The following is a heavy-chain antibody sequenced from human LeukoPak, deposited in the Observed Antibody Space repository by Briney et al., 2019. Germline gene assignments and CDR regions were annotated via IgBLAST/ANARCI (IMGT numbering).Heavy chain of an antibody. CDR2: ISYDGSNK. CDR1: GVTFSSYA. CDR3: ARAYIAAPSYYYYMDV. V-gene: IGHV3-30-3*01. J-gene: IGHJ6*03. D-gene: IGHD6-6*01. Sequence: PGGSLRLSCAASGVTFSSYAMHWVRQAPGKGLEWVAVISYDGSNKYYADSVKGRFTISRDNSKNTLYLQMNSLRAEDTAVYYCARAYIAAPSYYYYMDVWGKGTTVTVSS.